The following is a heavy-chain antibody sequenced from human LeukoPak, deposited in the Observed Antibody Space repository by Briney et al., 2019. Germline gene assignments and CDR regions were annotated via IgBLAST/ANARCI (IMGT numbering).Heavy chain of an antibody. V-gene: IGHV3-23*01. D-gene: IGHD2-2*01. J-gene: IGHJ4*02. CDR3: ATKDIVVVPAAPEDY. CDR2: ISGSGGST. CDR1: GFTFSSYA. Sequence: GGSLRLSCAASGFTFSSYAMSWVRQAPGKGLEWVSGISGSGGSTYYADSVKGRFTISRDNSKNTLYLQMNSLRAEDTAVYYCATKDIVVVPAAPEDYWGQGTLVTVSS.